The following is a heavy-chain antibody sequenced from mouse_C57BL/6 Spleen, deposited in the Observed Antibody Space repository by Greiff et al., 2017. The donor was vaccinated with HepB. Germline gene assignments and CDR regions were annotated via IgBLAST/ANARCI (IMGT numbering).Heavy chain of an antibody. D-gene: IGHD1-1*01. CDR3: ARHDYGSLDY. CDR1: GFTFSSYG. CDR2: ISSGGSYT. Sequence: EVKLVESGGDLVKPGGSLKLSCAASGFTFSSYGMSWVRQTPDKRLAWVATISSGGSYTYYPDSVTGRFTISRDNAKNTLYLQMSSLKSEDTALYYCARHDYGSLDYWGQGTTLTVSS. V-gene: IGHV5-6*01. J-gene: IGHJ2*01.